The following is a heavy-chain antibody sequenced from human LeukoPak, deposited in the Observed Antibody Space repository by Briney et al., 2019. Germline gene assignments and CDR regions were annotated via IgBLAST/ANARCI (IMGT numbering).Heavy chain of an antibody. CDR3: ARLGYSSSSTGYYYYMDV. J-gene: IGHJ6*03. D-gene: IGHD6-6*01. V-gene: IGHV4-4*07. CDR1: GGSISSSY. CDR2: IYTSGTT. Sequence: SETLSLTCTVSGGSISSSYWSWIRQPARKGLEWIGRIYTSGTTSYNPSLKSRVSISVDKSKNQLSLKVSSVTAADTAVYYCARLGYSSSSTGYYYYMDVWGKGTTVTVSS.